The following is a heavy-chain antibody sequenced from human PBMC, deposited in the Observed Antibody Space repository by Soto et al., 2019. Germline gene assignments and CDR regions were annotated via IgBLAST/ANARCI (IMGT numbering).Heavy chain of an antibody. CDR3: ARGWRLERSSYFDY. Sequence: SETLSLTCAVYGGTFSGYYWSWIRQPPGKGLEWIGEINHSGSTNYNPSLKSRVTISVDTSKNQFSLKLSSVTAADTAVYYCARGWRLERSSYFDYWGQGTLVTVSS. CDR2: INHSGST. CDR1: GGTFSGYY. D-gene: IGHD1-1*01. J-gene: IGHJ4*02. V-gene: IGHV4-34*01.